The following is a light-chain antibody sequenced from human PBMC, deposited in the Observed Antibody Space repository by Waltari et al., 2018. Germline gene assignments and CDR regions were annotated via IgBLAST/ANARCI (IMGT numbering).Light chain of an antibody. J-gene: IGKJ2*01. Sequence: DIQMTQSPSSLSASVGDRVTITCRASQSISNCLNWYHQRPGKAPQLLIFAASSLQTGVPSRFSCSGSGTDFPLTISSRQPEDFATYYCQQSYTSPQYTFGQGTKLDIK. CDR3: QQSYTSPQYT. CDR2: AAS. CDR1: QSISNC. V-gene: IGKV1-39*01.